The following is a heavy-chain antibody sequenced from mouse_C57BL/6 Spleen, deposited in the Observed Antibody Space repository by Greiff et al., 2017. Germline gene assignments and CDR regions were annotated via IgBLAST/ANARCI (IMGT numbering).Heavy chain of an antibody. CDR1: GYAFTNYS. CDR2: INPGSGGT. Sequence: VQLQQSGAELVRPGTSVKVSCKASGYAFTNYSIEWVKQRPGQGLEWIGVINPGSGGTNYNEKFKGKATLTADKSSSTAYMQLSSLTSEDAAVYFCERAPYGNYFDYWGQGTTLTVSS. CDR3: ERAPYGNYFDY. J-gene: IGHJ2*01. V-gene: IGHV1-54*01. D-gene: IGHD2-1*01.